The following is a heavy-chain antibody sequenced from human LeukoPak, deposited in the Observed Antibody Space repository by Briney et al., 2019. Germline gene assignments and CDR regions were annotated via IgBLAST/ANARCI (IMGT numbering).Heavy chain of an antibody. CDR3: ARGSPITIFGVVSPFDY. CDR1: GYTFIGYY. CDR2: INPSGGST. Sequence: GASVKVSCKASGYTFIGYYMHWVRQAPGQGLEWMGIINPSGGSTSYAQKFQGRVTMTRDTSTSTVYMELSSLRSEDTAVYYCARGSPITIFGVVSPFDYWGQGTLVTVSS. V-gene: IGHV1-46*01. J-gene: IGHJ4*02. D-gene: IGHD3-3*01.